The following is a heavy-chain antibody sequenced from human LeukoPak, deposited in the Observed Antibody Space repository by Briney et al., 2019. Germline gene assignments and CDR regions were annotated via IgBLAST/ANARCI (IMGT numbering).Heavy chain of an antibody. CDR3: ARDKIRSSTYHFYYYGMDV. D-gene: IGHD6-13*01. CDR2: INPNSGDT. Sequence: ASVKVSYKASGYSFTGYYIHWVRQAPGQGLEWMGWINPNSGDTNYAQRFRVWVTMTRDTSINTAFLELTRLRSDDTAVYYCARDKIRSSTYHFYYYGMDVWGQGTTVTVSS. CDR1: GYSFTGYY. V-gene: IGHV1-2*04. J-gene: IGHJ6*02.